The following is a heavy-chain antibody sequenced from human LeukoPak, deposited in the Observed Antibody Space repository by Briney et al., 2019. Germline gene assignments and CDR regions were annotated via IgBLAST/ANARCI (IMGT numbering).Heavy chain of an antibody. J-gene: IGHJ3*02. D-gene: IGHD3-22*01. V-gene: IGHV3-48*01. CDR3: ARDRDLGSGYFGVDAFDI. CDR1: GFTFSSYS. CDR2: ISSSSSTI. Sequence: GGSLRLSCAASGFTFSSYSMNWVRQAPGKGLEWVSYISSSSSTIYYADSVKGRFTISRDNAKNSLYLQMNSLRAEDTAVYYCARDRDLGSGYFGVDAFDIWGQGTMVTVSS.